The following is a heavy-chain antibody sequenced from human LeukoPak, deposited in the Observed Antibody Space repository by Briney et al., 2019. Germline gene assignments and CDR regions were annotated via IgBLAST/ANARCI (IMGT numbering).Heavy chain of an antibody. J-gene: IGHJ6*03. V-gene: IGHV3-30-3*01. CDR2: ISYDGSNK. CDR1: GFTFSSYA. Sequence: GGSLRLSCAASGFTFSSYATHWVRQAPGKGLEWVAVISYDGSNKYYADSVKGRFTISRDNSKNTLYLQMNSLRAEDTAVYYCARESPYCSSTSCYTEGSAANYYYYYMDVWGKGTTVTVSS. D-gene: IGHD2-2*02. CDR3: ARESPYCSSTSCYTEGSAANYYYYYMDV.